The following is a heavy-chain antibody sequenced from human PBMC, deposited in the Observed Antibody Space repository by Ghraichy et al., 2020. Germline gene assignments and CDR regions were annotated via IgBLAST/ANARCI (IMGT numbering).Heavy chain of an antibody. V-gene: IGHV3-23*01. J-gene: IGHJ6*02. Sequence: GGSLRLSCAASGLIFSSYAMSWVRQAPGKGMEWVSAISGSGGSTYYADSVKGRFTISRDNSKNTLYLQMNSLRAEDTAVYYCAKARVQGVIIGYYYYYGMDVWGQGTTVTVSS. CDR3: AKARVQGVIIGYYYYYGMDV. D-gene: IGHD3-10*01. CDR1: GLIFSSYA. CDR2: ISGSGGST.